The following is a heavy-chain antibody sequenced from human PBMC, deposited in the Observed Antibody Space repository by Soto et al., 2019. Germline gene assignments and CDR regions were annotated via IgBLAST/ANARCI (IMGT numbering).Heavy chain of an antibody. CDR3: GRGKRGRNYYGSGSYYTDY. V-gene: IGHV4-34*01. D-gene: IGHD3-10*01. CDR2: INHSGST. CDR1: GGSFSGYY. Sequence: PSETLSLTCAVYGGSFSGYYWSWIRQPPGKGLEWIGEINHSGSTNYNPSLKSRVTISVDTSKNQFSLKLSSVTAADTAVYYCGRGKRGRNYYGSGSYYTDYWGQGTLVTVSS. J-gene: IGHJ4*02.